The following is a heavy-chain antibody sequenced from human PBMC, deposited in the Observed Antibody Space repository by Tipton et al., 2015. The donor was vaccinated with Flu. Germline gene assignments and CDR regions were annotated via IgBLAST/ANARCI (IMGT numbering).Heavy chain of an antibody. CDR3: ARINCGGNCYSGMWYFDY. Sequence: SLRLSCAASGFTFSDYWMSWVRQAPGKGLEWVANIRQDGGEKYYVDSVKGRFTISRDNAKNSLYLQMNSLRAEDTAVYHCARINCGGNCYSGMWYFDYWGQGTLVTVSS. CDR2: IRQDGGEK. D-gene: IGHD2-21*02. J-gene: IGHJ4*02. CDR1: GFTFSDYW. V-gene: IGHV3-7*01.